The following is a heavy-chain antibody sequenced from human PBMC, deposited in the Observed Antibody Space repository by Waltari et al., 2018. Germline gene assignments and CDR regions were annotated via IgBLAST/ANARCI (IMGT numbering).Heavy chain of an antibody. Sequence: QVQLQESGPGLVKSSETLSLTCTVSGSSISSFYWTWIRQPPGKGLEWIGYISYSGSTNYNPSLKSRVIISVDMSKNQFSLNLSSVTAADTAVYYCARAGYYYDSSGYSPFDYWGQGALVTVSS. CDR1: GSSISSFY. J-gene: IGHJ4*02. D-gene: IGHD3-22*01. V-gene: IGHV4-59*01. CDR3: ARAGYYYDSSGYSPFDY. CDR2: ISYSGST.